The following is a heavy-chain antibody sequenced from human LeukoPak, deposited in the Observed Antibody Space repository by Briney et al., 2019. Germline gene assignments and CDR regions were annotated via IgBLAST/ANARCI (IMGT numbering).Heavy chain of an antibody. V-gene: IGHV3-66*02. Sequence: GGSPRLSCAASGFTVSSNYMSWVRQAPGKGLEWVSVIYSGGSTYYADSVKGRFTISRDNSKNTLYLQMNSLRAEDTAVYYCARGPGNYGDYVGYYGMDVWGQGTTVTVSS. CDR1: GFTVSSNY. CDR2: IYSGGST. CDR3: ARGPGNYGDYVGYYGMDV. D-gene: IGHD4-17*01. J-gene: IGHJ6*02.